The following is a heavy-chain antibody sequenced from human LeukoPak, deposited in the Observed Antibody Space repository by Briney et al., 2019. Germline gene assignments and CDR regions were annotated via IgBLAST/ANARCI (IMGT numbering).Heavy chain of an antibody. CDR1: GYSFSTYW. CDR3: ARSLEAAALWSAVVV. D-gene: IGHD6-13*01. CDR2: IYPGDSDT. V-gene: IGHV5-51*01. J-gene: IGHJ3*01. Sequence: GESLKISCKGSGYSFSTYWIGWVRQMPGKGLEWMGIIYPGDSDTRYSPSFQGQVTISADRSISTAYLQWSSLRASDTAIYYCARSLEAAALWSAVVVWGQGTVVTVTS.